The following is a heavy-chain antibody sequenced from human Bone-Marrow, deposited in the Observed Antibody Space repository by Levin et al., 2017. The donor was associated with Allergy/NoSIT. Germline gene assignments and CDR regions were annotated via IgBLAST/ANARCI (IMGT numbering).Heavy chain of an antibody. CDR3: ASVMVRGAGGWFDP. Sequence: SQTLSLTCTVSGGSISSYYWSWIRQPPGKGLEWIGYIYYSGSTNYNPSLKSRVTISVDTSKNQFSLKLSSVTAADTAVYYCASVMVRGAGGWFDPWGQGTLVTVSS. J-gene: IGHJ5*02. V-gene: IGHV4-59*01. D-gene: IGHD3-10*01. CDR2: IYYSGST. CDR1: GGSISSYY.